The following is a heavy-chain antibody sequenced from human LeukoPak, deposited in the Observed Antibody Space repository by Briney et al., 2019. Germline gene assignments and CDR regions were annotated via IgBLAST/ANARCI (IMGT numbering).Heavy chain of an antibody. Sequence: PGGSLRLSCAASGFTFSSYTMSWVRQAPGKGLEWVSAISGGGGRTYYADSVKGRFTISRDNSKNTLYLQVNSLRAEDTAVYYCAKRDSSGQYYFDYWGQGILVTVSS. D-gene: IGHD3-22*01. J-gene: IGHJ4*02. CDR3: AKRDSSGQYYFDY. V-gene: IGHV3-23*01. CDR1: GFTFSSYT. CDR2: ISGGGGRT.